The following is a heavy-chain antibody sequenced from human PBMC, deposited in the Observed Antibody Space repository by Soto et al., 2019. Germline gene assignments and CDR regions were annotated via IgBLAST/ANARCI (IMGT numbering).Heavy chain of an antibody. CDR3: TRGQDISLAIYYEAGMAG. Sequence: EVQLVESGGGLVKPGGSLRLSCAASGFTFSSYGMNWVRQTPGKGLEWVSSISSTSNYIYYADSVKGRFTISRDNAKNSLYLQRNRLRAEDTAVYYCTRGQDISLAIYYEAGMAGWGTGNTVTVSS. CDR2: ISSTSNYI. J-gene: IGHJ6*01. V-gene: IGHV3-21*01. D-gene: IGHD3-22*01. CDR1: GFTFSSYG.